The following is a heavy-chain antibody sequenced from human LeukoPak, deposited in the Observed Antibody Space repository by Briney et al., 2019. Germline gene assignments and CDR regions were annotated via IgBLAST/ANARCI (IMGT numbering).Heavy chain of an antibody. Sequence: GGSLRLSCAASGFTFSSYSMGWVRQAPGKGLEWVSFISSSSTYTYYAASVKGRFTVSRDNAKNSLYLQMNSLRAEDTAVYYCARDLKEIAAASMIDYWGQGTLVTVSS. V-gene: IGHV3-21*06. CDR1: GFTFSSYS. CDR2: ISSSSTYT. D-gene: IGHD6-13*01. J-gene: IGHJ4*02. CDR3: ARDLKEIAAASMIDY.